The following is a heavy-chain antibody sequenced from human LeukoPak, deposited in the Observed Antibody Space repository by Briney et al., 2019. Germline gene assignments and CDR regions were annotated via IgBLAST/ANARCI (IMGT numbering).Heavy chain of an antibody. V-gene: IGHV3-33*01. CDR1: GFTFSNYG. Sequence: PGRSLRLSCAASGFTFSNYGMHWVRQAPGKGLEWVAVIWYDGSNKYYTDSVKGRFTISRDNSKNTLYLQMNSLRAEDTAVYYCASWYGTPKYYFDYWGQGTLVTVSS. CDR3: ASWYGTPKYYFDY. J-gene: IGHJ4*02. CDR2: IWYDGSNK. D-gene: IGHD1-7*01.